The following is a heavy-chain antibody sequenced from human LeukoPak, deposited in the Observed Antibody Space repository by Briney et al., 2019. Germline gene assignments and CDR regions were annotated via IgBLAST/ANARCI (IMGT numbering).Heavy chain of an antibody. CDR1: VGSISSGGYY. CDR2: IYYSGST. Sequence: SQTLSLTCTVSVGSISSGGYYWSWIRQHPGKGLEWIGYIYYSGSTYYNPSLKSRVTISVDTSKNQFSLKLSSVTAADTTVYYCARSSGWSYFDYWGQGTLVTVSS. CDR3: ARSSGWSYFDY. D-gene: IGHD2-15*01. V-gene: IGHV4-31*03. J-gene: IGHJ4*02.